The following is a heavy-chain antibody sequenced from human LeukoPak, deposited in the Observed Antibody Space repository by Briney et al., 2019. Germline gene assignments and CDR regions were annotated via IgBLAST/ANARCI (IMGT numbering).Heavy chain of an antibody. CDR2: IKQDGSEK. D-gene: IGHD6-25*01. J-gene: IGHJ4*02. Sequence: PGGSLRLSCAASGFTFSQYWMTWVRQAPGKGLEWVANIKQDGSEKYYVDSVKGRFTISRDNAKNSLYLQMHSLRVEDTAVYFCASYRYSSGCYIYWGQGTLVTVSS. V-gene: IGHV3-7*01. CDR3: ASYRYSSGCYIY. CDR1: GFTFSQYW.